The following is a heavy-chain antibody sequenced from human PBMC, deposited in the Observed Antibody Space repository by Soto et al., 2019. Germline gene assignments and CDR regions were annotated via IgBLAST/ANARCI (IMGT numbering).Heavy chain of an antibody. CDR1: GYSFTTYW. V-gene: IGHV5-51*01. CDR3: ARIGYCSGGSCYNRGGSYY. D-gene: IGHD2-15*01. CDR2: IYPGDSDT. J-gene: IGHJ4*02. Sequence: GESLKISCKGSGYSFTTYWIAWVRQMPGKGLEWMGIIYPGDSDTRYSPSFQGQVTISLDKSITTAYLQWSSLKASDSALYYCARIGYCSGGSCYNRGGSYYWGQGTFVTVSS.